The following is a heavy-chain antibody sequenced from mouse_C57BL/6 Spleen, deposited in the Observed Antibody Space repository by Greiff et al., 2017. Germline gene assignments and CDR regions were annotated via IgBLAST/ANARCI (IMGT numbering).Heavy chain of an antibody. V-gene: IGHV1-55*01. D-gene: IGHD1-1*01. Sequence: QVQLQQPGAELVKPGASVKMSCKASGYTFTSYWITWVKQRPGQGLEWIGDIYPGSGSTNYNEKFKSKATLTVDTSSSTAYMQLRSLTSEDSAVYYCTNYYGSPAWFAYWGQGTLVTVSA. CDR1: GYTFTSYW. J-gene: IGHJ3*01. CDR2: IYPGSGST. CDR3: TNYYGSPAWFAY.